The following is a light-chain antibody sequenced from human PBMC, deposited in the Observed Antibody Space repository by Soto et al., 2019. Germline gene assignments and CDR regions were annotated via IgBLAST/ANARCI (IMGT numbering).Light chain of an antibody. V-gene: IGLV3-21*02. J-gene: IGLJ2*01. CDR3: QVWSAHVL. CDR2: DDR. CDR1: NIGIKS. Sequence: SSELTQPPSVSVAPGQTASITCGGTNIGIKSVHWYQQKPGQAPVLVVYDDRARPSGIPERFSGSNSGNTATLTISRVEAGDEADYHCQVWSAHVLFGGGTKVTVL.